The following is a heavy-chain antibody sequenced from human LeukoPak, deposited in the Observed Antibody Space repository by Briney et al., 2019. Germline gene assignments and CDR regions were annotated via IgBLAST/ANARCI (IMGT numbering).Heavy chain of an antibody. Sequence: GESLKISWKGSGFRFTNYWIAWVRQMPGKGLEWMGIIYPDDSDTRYSPSFQGQVTISADKSISTAYLQWSSLKASDTAMYYCARIWLRAFDIWGQGTMVTVSS. CDR1: GFRFTNYW. CDR2: IYPDDSDT. D-gene: IGHD3-16*01. J-gene: IGHJ3*02. V-gene: IGHV5-51*01. CDR3: ARIWLRAFDI.